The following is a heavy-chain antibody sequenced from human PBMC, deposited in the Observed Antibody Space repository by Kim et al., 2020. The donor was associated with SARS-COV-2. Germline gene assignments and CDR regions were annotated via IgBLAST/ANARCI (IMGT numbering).Heavy chain of an antibody. Sequence: LSLTCAASGFTFSSYGMHWVRQAPGKGLEWVAVISYDGSNKYYGDSVKGRFTISRDNSKNTLYVQMNSLRAEDTAVYYCAKAGASANYHYYGMDVWGQGTTVTVSS. CDR2: ISYDGSNK. J-gene: IGHJ6*02. D-gene: IGHD3-10*01. V-gene: IGHV3-30*18. CDR3: AKAGASANYHYYGMDV. CDR1: GFTFSSYG.